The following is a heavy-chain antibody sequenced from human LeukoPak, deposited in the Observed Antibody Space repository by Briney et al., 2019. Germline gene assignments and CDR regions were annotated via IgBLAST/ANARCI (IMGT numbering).Heavy chain of an antibody. CDR1: GCSISSYY. J-gene: IGHJ4*02. CDR3: ATRSTGVAATFDC. CDR2: ISYSGNT. V-gene: IGHV4-59*01. Sequence: PSETLSLTCSVSGCSISSYYWSWIRQPPGKGLEWMGYISYSGNTNYNPSLKSRVTISVDTSKNQFSLKLSSVTAADTAVYYCATRSTGVAATFDCWGQGALVTVSS. D-gene: IGHD2-15*01.